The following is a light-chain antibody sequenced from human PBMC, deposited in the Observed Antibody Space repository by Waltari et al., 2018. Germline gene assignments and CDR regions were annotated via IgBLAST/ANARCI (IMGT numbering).Light chain of an antibody. V-gene: IGLV2-23*02. CDR1: SSDVGSYNL. J-gene: IGLJ1*01. CDR3: CSYAGSGIYV. CDR2: EVN. Sequence: QSALTQPASVSGSPGQSITISCTGTSSDVGSYNLVSWFQQYQDKAPKLIIFEVNKRPSGVSNRFSGSKSGNTASLTISGLQAEDEADYYCCSYAGSGIYVFGSGAKVTVL.